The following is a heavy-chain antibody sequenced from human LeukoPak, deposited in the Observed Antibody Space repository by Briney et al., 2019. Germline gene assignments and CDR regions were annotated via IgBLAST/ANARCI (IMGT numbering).Heavy chain of an antibody. CDR2: INHSGST. D-gene: IGHD3-10*01. J-gene: IGHJ4*02. V-gene: IGHV4-34*01. CDR1: GGSFSGYY. Sequence: PSETLSLTCAVYGGSFSGYYWSWIRQPPGKGLEWIGEINHSGSTNYNPSLKSRVTISVDTSKNQFSPKLSSVTAADTAVYYCARGPWYYGSGSYLSLRYFDYWGQGTLVTVSS. CDR3: ARGPWYYGSGSYLSLRYFDY.